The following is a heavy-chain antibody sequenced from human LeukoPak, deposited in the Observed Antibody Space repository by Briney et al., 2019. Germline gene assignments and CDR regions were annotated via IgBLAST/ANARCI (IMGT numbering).Heavy chain of an antibody. D-gene: IGHD2-2*01. CDR3: ARDAAIVVVPALSYYYYYGMDV. Sequence: SETLSLTCTVSGGSVSSGSYYWSWIRQPPGKGLEWIGYIYYSGSTNYNPSLKSQVTISVDTPKNQFSLKLSSVTAADTAVYYCARDAAIVVVPALSYYYYYGMDVWGQGTTVTVSS. CDR1: GGSVSSGSYY. V-gene: IGHV4-61*01. CDR2: IYYSGST. J-gene: IGHJ6*02.